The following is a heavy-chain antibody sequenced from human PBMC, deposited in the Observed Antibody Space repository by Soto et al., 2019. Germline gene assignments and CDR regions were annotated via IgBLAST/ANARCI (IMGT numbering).Heavy chain of an antibody. V-gene: IGHV4-34*01. D-gene: IGHD3-10*01. J-gene: IGHJ4*02. CDR1: GGSFSGYS. Sequence: QVQLQQWGAGLLKPSETLSLTCAVYGGSFSGYSWTWIRQPPGTGLEWIGEINHSGSTNYNPSLKSRVTISVDTSKSQFSLKLPSVTAAYTAVYYWARDKITGLFDYWGPGTLVTVYS. CDR2: INHSGST. CDR3: ARDKITGLFDY.